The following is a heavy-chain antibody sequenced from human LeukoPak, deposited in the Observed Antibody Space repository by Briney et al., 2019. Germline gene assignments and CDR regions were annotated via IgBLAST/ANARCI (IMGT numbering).Heavy chain of an antibody. CDR1: GFTFRTYG. V-gene: IGHV3-33*01. CDR3: ARAAYDNSGYLTL. Sequence: GGSLRLSCVASGFTFRTYGMHWVRQAPGKGLEWVAVMWSDGSSEYYGDSVKGRFTISRDDSKNTVYLQMNSLRAEDTAVYYCARAAYDNSGYLTLWGQGTLVTVSS. CDR2: MWSDGSSE. D-gene: IGHD3-22*01. J-gene: IGHJ4*02.